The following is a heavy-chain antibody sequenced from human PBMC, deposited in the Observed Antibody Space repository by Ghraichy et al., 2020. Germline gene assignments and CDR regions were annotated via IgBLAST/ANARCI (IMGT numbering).Heavy chain of an antibody. V-gene: IGHV3-48*02. CDR2: ITSRGRST. CDR1: GFPLSGYG. CDR3: ARASTVVRFYYYAGMDV. Sequence: GGSLRLSCVGSGFPLSGYGMNWVRQSPGKGLQWVAYITSRGRSTFYADSVKGRFTISRNNAKNSLSLQMTSLRDEDTAFYYCARASTVVRFYYYAGMDVCGQGTTVTVSS. D-gene: IGHD4-23*01. J-gene: IGHJ6*02.